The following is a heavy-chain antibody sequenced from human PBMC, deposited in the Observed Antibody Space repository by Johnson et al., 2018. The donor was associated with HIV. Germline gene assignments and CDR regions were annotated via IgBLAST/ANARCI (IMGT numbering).Heavy chain of an antibody. CDR1: GFTFSSYG. Sequence: QVQLVESGGGVVQPGRSLRLSCAASGFTFSSYGMHWVRQAPGKGLEWVAVISYDGSNKYYADSVKGRFTISRDNSKNTLYLQMNSLRAEDTAVYYCAKDWDRWLQPPGDAFDIWGQGTMVTVSS. CDR2: ISYDGSNK. D-gene: IGHD5-24*01. V-gene: IGHV3-33*05. J-gene: IGHJ3*02. CDR3: AKDWDRWLQPPGDAFDI.